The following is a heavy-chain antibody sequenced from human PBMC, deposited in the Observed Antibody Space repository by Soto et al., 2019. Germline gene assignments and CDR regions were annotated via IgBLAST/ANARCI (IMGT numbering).Heavy chain of an antibody. D-gene: IGHD5-18*01. Sequence: QVQLVQSGAEVKKPGSSVKVSCTASGGTFSSYAISWVRQAPGQGLEWMGGIIPIFGTANYAQKFQGRVTITADESTSTAYMELSSLRSEDTAVYYCARDNSYAERCAFDIWGQGTMVTVSS. CDR2: IIPIFGTA. V-gene: IGHV1-69*01. J-gene: IGHJ3*02. CDR1: GGTFSSYA. CDR3: ARDNSYAERCAFDI.